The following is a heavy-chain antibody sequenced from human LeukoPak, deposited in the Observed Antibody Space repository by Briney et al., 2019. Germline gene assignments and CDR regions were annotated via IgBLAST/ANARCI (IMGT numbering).Heavy chain of an antibody. V-gene: IGHV5-51*01. Sequence: GESLKISFKGSRYTLNDYSIACVRQMPGKGLEWMGIIYPIDSDVRYSPSFKGQVSISADRSITTAYLQWSSLKASDTAMYFWVRPSGVVRGPVMTVQAFDIWGPGTMVTVSS. CDR3: VRPSGVVRGPVMTVQAFDI. J-gene: IGHJ3*02. CDR2: IYPIDSDV. CDR1: RYTLNDYS. D-gene: IGHD3-10*01.